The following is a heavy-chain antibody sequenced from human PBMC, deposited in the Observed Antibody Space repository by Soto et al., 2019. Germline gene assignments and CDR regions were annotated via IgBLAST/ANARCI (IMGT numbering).Heavy chain of an antibody. Sequence: QPGGSLRLSCAASGFTFSSYAMHWVRQAPGKGLEWVAVISYDGSNKYYADSVKGRFTISRDNSKNTLYLQMNSLRAEDTAVYYCARTPSSSPGGYYYYYGMDVWGQGTTVTVSS. V-gene: IGHV3-30-3*01. J-gene: IGHJ6*02. CDR3: ARTPSSSPGGYYYYYGMDV. CDR2: ISYDGSNK. CDR1: GFTFSSYA. D-gene: IGHD6-6*01.